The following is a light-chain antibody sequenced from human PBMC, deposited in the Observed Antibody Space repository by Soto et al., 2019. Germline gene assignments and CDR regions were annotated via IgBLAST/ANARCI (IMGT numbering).Light chain of an antibody. CDR1: SSDVGGYNY. CDR2: DVS. V-gene: IGLV2-11*01. CDR3: CSYAGSSYV. Sequence: QSALTQPRSVSGSPGQSVTIPCTGTSSDVGGYNYVSWYQQHPGKAPKLMIYDVSKRPSGVPDRFSGSKSGNTASLTISGLQAEDEADYYCCSYAGSSYVFGTGTKLTVL. J-gene: IGLJ1*01.